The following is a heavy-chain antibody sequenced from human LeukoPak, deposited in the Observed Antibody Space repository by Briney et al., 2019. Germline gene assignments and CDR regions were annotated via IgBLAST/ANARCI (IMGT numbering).Heavy chain of an antibody. CDR3: AKDLSSGWSFDS. J-gene: IGHJ4*02. CDR2: IWFDGSEK. Sequence: AGGSLRLSCAASGFIFRNHGMHWVRQAPGKGLEGVTFIWFDGSEKYYADSVRGRFTISRDNSKNTVNLQMNSLRTEDTALYYCAKDLSSGWSFDSWGQGTLVTVSS. CDR1: GFIFRNHG. V-gene: IGHV3-30*02. D-gene: IGHD6-19*01.